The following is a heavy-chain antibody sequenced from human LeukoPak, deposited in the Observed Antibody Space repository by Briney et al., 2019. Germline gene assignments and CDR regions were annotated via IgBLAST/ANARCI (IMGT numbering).Heavy chain of an antibody. CDR1: GFTFSSYA. V-gene: IGHV3-21*01. CDR3: AREGRDGYTQGAFDI. Sequence: PGGSLRLSCAASGFTFSSYAMSWVRQAPGKGLEWVSSISSSSSYIYYADSVKGRFTISRDNAKNSLYLQMNSLRAEDTAVYYCAREGRDGYTQGAFDIWGQGIMVTVSS. D-gene: IGHD5-24*01. J-gene: IGHJ3*02. CDR2: ISSSSSYI.